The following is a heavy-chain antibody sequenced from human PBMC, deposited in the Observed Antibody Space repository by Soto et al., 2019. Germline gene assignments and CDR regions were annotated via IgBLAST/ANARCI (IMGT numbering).Heavy chain of an antibody. CDR2: IYSGGST. CDR1: GFTVSSNY. Sequence: GGSLRLSCAASGFTVSSNYMSRVRQAPGKGLEWVSVIYSGGSTYYADSVKGRFTISRDNSKNTLFLQMNSLRAEDTAVYYCARDSSGYSYWYFDLWGRGTLVTVSS. CDR3: ARDSSGYSYWYFDL. D-gene: IGHD3-22*01. J-gene: IGHJ2*01. V-gene: IGHV3-66*01.